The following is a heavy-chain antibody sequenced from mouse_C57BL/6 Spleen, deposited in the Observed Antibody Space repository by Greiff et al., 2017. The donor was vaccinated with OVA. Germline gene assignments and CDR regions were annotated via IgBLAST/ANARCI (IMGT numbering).Heavy chain of an antibody. Sequence: VQLQQSGPGLVKPSQSLSLTCSVTGYSITSGYYWNWIRQFPGNKLEWMGYISYDGSNNYNPSLTNPISITRDTSKNQFFLKLNSVTTEDTATDYCASDYYGSSLDYWGQGTTLTVSS. CDR1: GYSITSGYY. CDR3: ASDYYGSSLDY. D-gene: IGHD1-1*01. CDR2: ISYDGSN. J-gene: IGHJ2*01. V-gene: IGHV3-6*01.